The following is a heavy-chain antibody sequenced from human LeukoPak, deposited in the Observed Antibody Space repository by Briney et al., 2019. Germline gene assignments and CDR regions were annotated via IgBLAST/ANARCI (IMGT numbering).Heavy chain of an antibody. Sequence: PPGGPLRLSCAASGFTFSSYAMSWVRQAPGKGLEWVSAISGSGGSTYYADSVKGRFTISRDNSKNTLYLQMNSLRAEDTAVYYCAKISMITFGGVIYYFDYWGQGTLVTVSS. CDR3: AKISMITFGGVIYYFDY. D-gene: IGHD3-16*02. J-gene: IGHJ4*02. CDR1: GFTFSSYA. CDR2: ISGSGGST. V-gene: IGHV3-23*01.